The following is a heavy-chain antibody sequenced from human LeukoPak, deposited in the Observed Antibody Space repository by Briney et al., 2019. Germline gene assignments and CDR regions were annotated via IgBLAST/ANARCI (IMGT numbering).Heavy chain of an antibody. D-gene: IGHD3-22*01. CDR1: GGSISSSSYY. V-gene: IGHV4-39*07. Sequence: PSETLSLTCTVSGGSISSSSYYWGWIRQPPGKGLEWIGSIYYSGSTYYNPSLKSRVTISVDTSKNQFSLKLSSVTAADTAVYYCAREETYYYDSSGCFDYWGQGTLVTVSS. J-gene: IGHJ4*02. CDR3: AREETYYYDSSGCFDY. CDR2: IYYSGST.